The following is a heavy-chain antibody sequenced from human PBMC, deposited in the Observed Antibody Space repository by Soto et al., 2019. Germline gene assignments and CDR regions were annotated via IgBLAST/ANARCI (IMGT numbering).Heavy chain of an antibody. CDR1: GFTFSSYS. CDR3: AKDLSAYDFWSVDY. CDR2: ISGSGGST. J-gene: IGHJ4*02. D-gene: IGHD3-3*01. Sequence: QPGGSLRLSCAASGFTFSSYSMNWVRQAPGKGLEWVSAISGSGGSTYYADSVKGRFTISRDNSKNTLYLQMNSLRAEDTAVYYCAKDLSAYDFWSVDYWGQGTLVTVSS. V-gene: IGHV3-23*01.